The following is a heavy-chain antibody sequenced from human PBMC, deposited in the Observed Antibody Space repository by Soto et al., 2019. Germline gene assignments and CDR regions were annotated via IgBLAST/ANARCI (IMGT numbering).Heavy chain of an antibody. CDR2: MSNGGGSTI. CDR3: YASAVIASDY. Sequence: GGSLRLSWTASGCSFSDYYMSWIRQAPGKGREWVSYMSNGGGSTIYYADSVRGRFTISRDDGKKPLYLQMHSLRADDTAVYYCYASAVIASDYWGQGTLVTVSS. J-gene: IGHJ4*02. V-gene: IGHV3-11*01. CDR1: GCSFSDYY. D-gene: IGHD1-26*01.